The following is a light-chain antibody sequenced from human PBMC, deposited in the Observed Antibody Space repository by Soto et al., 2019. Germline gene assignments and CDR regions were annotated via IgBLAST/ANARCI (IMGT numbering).Light chain of an antibody. CDR2: DVD. V-gene: IGLV2-11*02. J-gene: IGLJ1*01. Sequence: QSFLTQPRSVSGSPGRSVTIACTGTSSDVGGYNYVSWYQHHPGKAPKLMIYDVDKRPSGVPGRFSGSKSGNTASLTISGLQAEDEADYYCCSYAGSYPFVFGTGTKVTVL. CDR1: SSDVGGYNY. CDR3: CSYAGSYPFV.